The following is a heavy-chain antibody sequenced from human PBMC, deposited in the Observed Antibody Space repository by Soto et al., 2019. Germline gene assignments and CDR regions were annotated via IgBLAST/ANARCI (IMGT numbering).Heavy chain of an antibody. D-gene: IGHD6-25*01. V-gene: IGHV5-51*01. CDR2: IYPGDHET. Sequence: GEALKISCRCSGYTFSNFWIAWVRHLPGKGLEWMGIIYPGDHETRYSPSFHGKVTISADKSINTAYLQWSSLEASDGAFYYCARSRGRRDFRDYRGQGALVTVSS. CDR1: GYTFSNFW. J-gene: IGHJ4*02. CDR3: ARSRGRRDFRDY.